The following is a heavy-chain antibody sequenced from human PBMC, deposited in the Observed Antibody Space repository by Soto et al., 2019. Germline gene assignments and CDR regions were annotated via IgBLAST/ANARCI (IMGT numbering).Heavy chain of an antibody. Sequence: SVKVSCKASGFTFTSSAVQWVRQARGQRLEWIGWIVVGSGNTNYAQKFQERVTITTDTSTSTAYMELSSLRSDDTAVYYCARDSYTSGANFDYWGQGTLVTVSS. CDR3: ARDSYTSGANFDY. CDR2: IVVGSGNT. CDR1: GFTFTSSA. V-gene: IGHV1-58*01. D-gene: IGHD2-2*02. J-gene: IGHJ4*02.